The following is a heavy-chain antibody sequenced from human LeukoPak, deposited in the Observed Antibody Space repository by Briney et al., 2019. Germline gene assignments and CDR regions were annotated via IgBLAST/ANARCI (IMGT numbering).Heavy chain of an antibody. CDR3: AREERREQWLVHYFDY. V-gene: IGHV1-2*02. J-gene: IGHJ4*02. CDR1: VYTFTGYY. CDR2: INPNSGGT. D-gene: IGHD6-19*01. Sequence: ASVKVSCKASVYTFTGYYMHWVRQAPGQGLEWMGWINPNSGGTNYAQKFQGRVTMTRDTSTSTAYMELSRLRSDDTAVYYCAREERREQWLVHYFDYWGQGTLVTVSS.